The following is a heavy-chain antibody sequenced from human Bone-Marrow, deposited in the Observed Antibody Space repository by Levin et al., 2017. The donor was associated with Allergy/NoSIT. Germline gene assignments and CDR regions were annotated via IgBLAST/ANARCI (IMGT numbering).Heavy chain of an antibody. CDR1: GFTFSSYS. CDR2: ISSSSSYI. Sequence: GESLKISCAASGFTFSSYSMNWVRQAPGKGLEWVSSISSSSSYIYYADSVKGRFTISRDNAKNSLYLQMNSLRAEDTAVYYCARSHVLRFLEWSDYYYYYGMDVWGQGTTVTVSS. D-gene: IGHD3-3*01. V-gene: IGHV3-21*01. J-gene: IGHJ6*02. CDR3: ARSHVLRFLEWSDYYYYYGMDV.